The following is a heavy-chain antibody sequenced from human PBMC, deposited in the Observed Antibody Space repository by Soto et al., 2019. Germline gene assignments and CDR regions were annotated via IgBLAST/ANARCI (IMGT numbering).Heavy chain of an antibody. V-gene: IGHV3-30*18. CDR1: GFTFSSYG. CDR2: ISYDGSNK. D-gene: IGHD1-26*01. J-gene: IGHJ4*02. Sequence: QVQLVESGGGVVQPGRSLRLSCAASGFTFSSYGMHWVRQAPGKGLEWVAVISYDGSNKYYADSVKGRFTISRDNSKNTLYLQMNSLRAEDTAVYYCAKAGSPLVEATGFDYWGQGTLVTVSS. CDR3: AKAGSPLVEATGFDY.